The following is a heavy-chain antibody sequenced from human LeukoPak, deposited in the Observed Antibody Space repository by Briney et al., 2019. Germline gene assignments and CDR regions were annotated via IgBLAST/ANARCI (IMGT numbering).Heavy chain of an antibody. CDR3: AKATGNLGN. J-gene: IGHJ4*02. CDR1: RITFSKYW. CDR2: ISNANGDT. D-gene: IGHD1-1*01. V-gene: IGHV3-23*01. Sequence: GGSLRLSCVGPRITFSKYWMTWVRQAPGKGLEWVSTISNANGDTYYADSVKGRFTISRDNSKNTLYLQMNSLTGEDTAIYYCAKATGNLGNWGQGTLVTVSS.